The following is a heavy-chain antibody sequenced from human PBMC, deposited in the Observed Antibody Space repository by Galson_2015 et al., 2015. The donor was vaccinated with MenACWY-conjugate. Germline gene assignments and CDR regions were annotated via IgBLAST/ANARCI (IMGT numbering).Heavy chain of an antibody. V-gene: IGHV3-74*01. Sequence: SLRLSCAVSGFTFSRYWMHWVRQVPGKGLMWVSRINRDGTSTTYADSVKGRFTISRDNAKKTLDLQMNSLRAEETAMYYCVRDHGDVVAAVPGDYFAYWGRGTLVTVSS. CDR2: INRDGTST. J-gene: IGHJ4*02. D-gene: IGHD2-15*01. CDR1: GFTFSRYW. CDR3: VRDHGDVVAAVPGDYFAY.